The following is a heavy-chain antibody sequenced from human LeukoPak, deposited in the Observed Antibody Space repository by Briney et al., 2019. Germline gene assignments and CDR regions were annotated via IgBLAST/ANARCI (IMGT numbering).Heavy chain of an antibody. CDR1: GYTFTGYY. V-gene: IGHV1-2*02. D-gene: IGHD3-10*01. Sequence: ASVTVSCKASGYTFTGYYMHWVRQAPGQGLEWMGWINPNSGGTNYAQKFQGRVTMTRDTSISTAYMELSRLRSDDTAVYYCASLGGLYYYGSGSYYPFDYWGQGTLVTVSS. CDR3: ASLGGLYYYGSGSYYPFDY. J-gene: IGHJ4*02. CDR2: INPNSGGT.